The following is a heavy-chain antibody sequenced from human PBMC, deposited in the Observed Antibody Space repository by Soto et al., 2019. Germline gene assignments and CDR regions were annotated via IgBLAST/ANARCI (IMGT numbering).Heavy chain of an antibody. CDR1: GYTFTNYW. CDR2: IYPGDSDT. CDR3: AASIFYYGMDV. Sequence: GEPLKISCKGSGYTFTNYWIGWVRQMPGKGPEWMGIIYPGDSDTKYNPSFQGQVTISADKSITTTYLQWSSLKASDTAIYYCAASIFYYGMDVWGQGTTGTVSS. V-gene: IGHV5-51*01. J-gene: IGHJ6*02.